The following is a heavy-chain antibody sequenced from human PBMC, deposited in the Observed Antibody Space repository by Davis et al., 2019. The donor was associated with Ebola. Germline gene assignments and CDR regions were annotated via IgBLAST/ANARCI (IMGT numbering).Heavy chain of an antibody. Sequence: GESLKISCAVSGVTFRNYVMSWVRQAPGKGLEWVSSISSSGGNSFYMDSVKGRFYIDRDNSKNMVHLQMHRLRAEDTAVYYCVTEVIILMTSDFWGQGSLVTVSS. J-gene: IGHJ4*02. D-gene: IGHD2-8*02. CDR1: GVTFRNYV. V-gene: IGHV3-23*01. CDR2: ISSSGGNS. CDR3: VTEVIILMTSDF.